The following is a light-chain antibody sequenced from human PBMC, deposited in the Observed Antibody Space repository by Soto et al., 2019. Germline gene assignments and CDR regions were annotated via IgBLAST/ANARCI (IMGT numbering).Light chain of an antibody. CDR3: SSYTSSSTRV. CDR2: DVS. Sequence: QSVLTQPASVSGSPGQSITISCTGTSSDVGGYNYVSWYQQHPGKAPKLMIYDVSNRPSGVSNRCSGSNSGNTASLTISGLQAEDESDYYCSSYTSSSTRVFGTGTKLTVL. V-gene: IGLV2-14*01. CDR1: SSDVGGYNY. J-gene: IGLJ1*01.